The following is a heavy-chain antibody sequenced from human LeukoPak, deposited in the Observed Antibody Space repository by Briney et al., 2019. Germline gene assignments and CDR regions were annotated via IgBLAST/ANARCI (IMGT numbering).Heavy chain of an antibody. CDR2: INPNSGGT. CDR1: GYTFTSYD. V-gene: IGHV1-2*02. Sequence: ASVKVSCKASGYTFTSYDINWVRQAPGQGLEWMGWINPNSGGTNYAQKFQGRVSMTRDTSISTVYMELSRLRSDDTAVYYCARDRDWGGGGFDYWGQGTLVTVSS. J-gene: IGHJ4*02. D-gene: IGHD7-27*01. CDR3: ARDRDWGGGGFDY.